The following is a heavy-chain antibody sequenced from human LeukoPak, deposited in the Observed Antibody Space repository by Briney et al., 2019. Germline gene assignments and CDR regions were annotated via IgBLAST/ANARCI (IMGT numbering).Heavy chain of an antibody. J-gene: IGHJ4*02. V-gene: IGHV3-53*01. Sequence: GGSLRLSCAVSGFSVRTNYISWVRQAPGKGLEWVSVIFRDGSTYYEDSVKGRFSISRDNSKNMVYLQMSNLRAEDTAVYYCARDFYDFWSGYWVWGQGTLVTVSS. CDR1: GFSVRTNY. D-gene: IGHD3-3*01. CDR3: ARDFYDFWSGYWV. CDR2: IFRDGST.